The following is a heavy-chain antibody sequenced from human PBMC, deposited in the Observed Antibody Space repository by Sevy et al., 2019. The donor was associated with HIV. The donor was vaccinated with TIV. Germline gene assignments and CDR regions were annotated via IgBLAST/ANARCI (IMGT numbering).Heavy chain of an antibody. V-gene: IGHV3-15*01. J-gene: IGHJ4*02. D-gene: IGHD3-10*01. Sequence: GGSLRLSCAASGFTFSNAWMSWVRQAPGKGLEWVGRIKSKTDGGTTDYAAPVKGRFTISRDDSKNTLYLQMNSLKTEDTAIYYCTPDSKNRGFSAFFDYWGQETLVPVPS. CDR2: IKSKTDGGTT. CDR1: GFTFSNAW. CDR3: TPDSKNRGFSAFFDY.